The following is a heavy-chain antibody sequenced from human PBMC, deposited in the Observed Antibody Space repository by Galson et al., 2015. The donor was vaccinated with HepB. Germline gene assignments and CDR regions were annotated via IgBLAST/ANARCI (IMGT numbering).Heavy chain of an antibody. Sequence: SLRLSCAASGFTFSSYWMNWVRQAPGTGLLWVSHINSDGSSTNYADSVMGRFTISRDNAKNTLYLQMNSLSAEDTAGYYCVRDPPHLRELFDYWGQGALVTVSS. D-gene: IGHD3-10*01. CDR3: VRDPPHLRELFDY. CDR2: INSDGSST. CDR1: GFTFSSYW. V-gene: IGHV3-74*01. J-gene: IGHJ4*02.